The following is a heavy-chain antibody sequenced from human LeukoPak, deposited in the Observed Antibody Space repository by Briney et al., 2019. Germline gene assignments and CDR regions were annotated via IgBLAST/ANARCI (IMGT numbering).Heavy chain of an antibody. CDR2: IYYSGST. CDR1: GGSVSSGSYY. CDR3: ARDLGRGYSGYDYVAAFDI. Sequence: PSETLSLTCTVSGGSVSSGSYYWSWIRQPPGKGLEWIGYIYYSGSTNYNPSLKSRVTISVDTSKNQFSLKLSSVTAADTAVYYCARDLGRGYSGYDYVAAFDIWGQGTMVTVSS. V-gene: IGHV4-61*01. D-gene: IGHD5-12*01. J-gene: IGHJ3*02.